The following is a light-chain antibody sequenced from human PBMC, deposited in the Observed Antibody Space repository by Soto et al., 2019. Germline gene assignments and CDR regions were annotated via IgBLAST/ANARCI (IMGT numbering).Light chain of an antibody. J-gene: IGLJ3*02. CDR3: SSSAGSNKV. CDR1: SSDVGAYNY. Sequence: QSALTQPPSASGSPGQSVTISCTGTSSDVGAYNYVSWYQQHPGTAPKLMIYEVNKRPSGVPDRFSGSKSGNTASLTVSGLQAEAEAYYYCSSSAGSNKVFGGGTKPTVL. V-gene: IGLV2-8*01. CDR2: EVN.